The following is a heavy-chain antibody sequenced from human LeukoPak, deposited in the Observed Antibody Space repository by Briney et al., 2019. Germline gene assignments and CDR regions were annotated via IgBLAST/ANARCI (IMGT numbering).Heavy chain of an antibody. D-gene: IGHD6-25*01. CDR2: MNPNNGDS. Sequence: ASVTVPCKASGYTFTNYHINWVRQAPGQGLEWMGWMNPNNGDSGYAQKFQGRVTITRDTSISTSYMELRSLRSDDTAVYFCARTTSFTASGYDYWGQGTLVTVSS. CDR3: ARTTSFTASGYDY. V-gene: IGHV1-8*03. J-gene: IGHJ4*02. CDR1: GYTFTNYH.